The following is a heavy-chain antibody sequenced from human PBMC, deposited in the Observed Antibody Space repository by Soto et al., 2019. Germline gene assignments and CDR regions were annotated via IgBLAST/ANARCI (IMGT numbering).Heavy chain of an antibody. J-gene: IGHJ3*02. D-gene: IGHD6-13*01. CDR1: GGSISSSSYY. Sequence: SETLSLTCTVSGGSISSSSYYWGWIRQPPGKGLEWIGSIYYSGSTYYNPSLKSRVTISVDTSKNQFSLKLSSVTAADTAVYYCARHRKGSSWSKGEAASDIWGQGTMVTVSS. V-gene: IGHV4-39*01. CDR2: IYYSGST. CDR3: ARHRKGSSWSKGEAASDI.